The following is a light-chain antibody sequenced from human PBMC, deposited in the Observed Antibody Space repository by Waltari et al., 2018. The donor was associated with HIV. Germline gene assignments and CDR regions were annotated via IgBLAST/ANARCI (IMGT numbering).Light chain of an antibody. CDR1: QSVLNSSNNPNY. CDR3: HKYYDSPYN. J-gene: IGKJ2*01. V-gene: IGKV4-1*01. CDR2: WAS. Sequence: DFVMTQSPDSLAVSLGERAALTCKSSQSVLNSSNNPNYLSWYQQNPGQPPKLLFYWASTWASAVSDRFTVSGSVTDSNLTISCLPAEDVAVYYCHKYYDSPYNFGQGTKVEI.